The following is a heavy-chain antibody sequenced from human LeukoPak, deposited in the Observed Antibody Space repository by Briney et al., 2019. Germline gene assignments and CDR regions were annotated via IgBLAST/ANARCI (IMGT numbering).Heavy chain of an antibody. CDR2: INQDGSAK. Sequence: QPGGSLRLSCAASGFTFSSYWMTWVRQAPGKGLEWVANINQDGSAKYYVDSVKGRFSISRDNAKNSLYLQMNSLRAEDTAVYHCARATSGGFAYWGQGTLVTVSS. D-gene: IGHD2-15*01. CDR1: GFTFSSYW. CDR3: ARATSGGFAY. J-gene: IGHJ4*02. V-gene: IGHV3-7*01.